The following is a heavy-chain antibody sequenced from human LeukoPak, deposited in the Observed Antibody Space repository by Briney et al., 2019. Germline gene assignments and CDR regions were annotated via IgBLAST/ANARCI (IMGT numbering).Heavy chain of an antibody. V-gene: IGHV4-59*01. CDR1: GGSISSYY. CDR3: ARDSYYYYGSGSYGVRWFDP. D-gene: IGHD3-10*01. CDR2: IYYSGST. Sequence: SETLSLTCTVSGGSISSYYWSWIRQPPGKGLEWIGYIYYSGSTYYNPSLKSRVTISVDTSKNQFSLKLSSVTAADTAVYYCARDSYYYYGSGSYGVRWFDPWGQGTLVTVSS. J-gene: IGHJ5*02.